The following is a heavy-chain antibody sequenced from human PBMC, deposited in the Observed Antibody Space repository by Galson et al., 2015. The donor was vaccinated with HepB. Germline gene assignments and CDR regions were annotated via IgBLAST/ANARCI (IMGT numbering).Heavy chain of an antibody. V-gene: IGHV3-23*01. D-gene: IGHD5/OR15-5a*01. CDR1: GFIFSNYA. CDR3: AKQASVYIRSRLDI. J-gene: IGHJ6*02. Sequence: SLRLSCAASGFIFSNYAMTWVRQAPGKGLEWVSSIKDGDHDTYYADSGKGRFTISRDNSQNTLFLQMNSLGAEDTAVYYCAKQASVYIRSRLDIWGQGTTVTVSS. CDR2: IKDGDHDT.